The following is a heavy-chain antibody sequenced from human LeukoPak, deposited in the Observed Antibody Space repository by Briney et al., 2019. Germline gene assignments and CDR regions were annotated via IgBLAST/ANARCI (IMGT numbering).Heavy chain of an antibody. CDR2: IGYTGDT. J-gene: IGHJ3*02. CDR3: ATTVLGATDAFDI. Sequence: PSQTLSLTCTVSGGSISSGAYYWSWVRQHPGKGLDWIGYIGYTGDTYYNPSLRSRVTISVDTSKTQFSLRLSSVTAADTAVYYCATTVLGATDAFDIWGQGTMVTVSS. V-gene: IGHV4-31*03. CDR1: GGSISSGAYY. D-gene: IGHD1-26*01.